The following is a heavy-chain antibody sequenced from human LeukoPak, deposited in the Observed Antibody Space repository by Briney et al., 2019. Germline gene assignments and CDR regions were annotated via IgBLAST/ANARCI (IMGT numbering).Heavy chain of an antibody. CDR1: GYTLTELS. J-gene: IGHJ4*02. CDR2: FDPEDGET. CDR3: ATKNIVGATFYFDY. Sequence: ASVKVSCKVSGYTLTELSMHWVRQAPGKGLEWMGGFDPEDGETIYAQKFQGRVTMTEDTSTDTAHMELSSLRSEDTAVYYCATKNIVGATFYFDYWGQGTLVTVSS. V-gene: IGHV1-24*01. D-gene: IGHD1-26*01.